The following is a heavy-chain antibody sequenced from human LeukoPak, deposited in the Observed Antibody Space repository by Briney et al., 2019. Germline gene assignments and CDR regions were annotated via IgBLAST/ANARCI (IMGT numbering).Heavy chain of an antibody. Sequence: GSLRLSCTVSGGSISSYYWSWIRQPAGKGLEWIGRIYTSGSTNYNPSLKSRVTMSVDTSKNQFSLKLSSETAADTAVYYCARLGSGYYIGPDYWGQGTLVTVSS. V-gene: IGHV4-4*07. J-gene: IGHJ4*02. D-gene: IGHD3-3*01. CDR2: IYTSGST. CDR1: GGSISSYY. CDR3: ARLGSGYYIGPDY.